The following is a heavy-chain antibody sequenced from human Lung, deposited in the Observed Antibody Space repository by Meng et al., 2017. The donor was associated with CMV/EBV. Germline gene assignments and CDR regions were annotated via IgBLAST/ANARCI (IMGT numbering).Heavy chain of an antibody. CDR1: GFTFSACS. V-gene: IGHV3-11*01. D-gene: IGHD3-10*01. J-gene: IGHJ4*02. CDR3: ARDRYYGSGTYYY. Sequence: CAASGFTFSACSIRWIRQASGKGLEWISDISSSGSTIYYADSVKGRFTVSRDNAKKLLYLQMNSLRAEDTAVYYCARDRYYGSGTYYYWGQGTLVTVSS. CDR2: ISSSGSTI.